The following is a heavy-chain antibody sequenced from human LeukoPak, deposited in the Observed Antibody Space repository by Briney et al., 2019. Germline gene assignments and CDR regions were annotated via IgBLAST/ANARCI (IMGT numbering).Heavy chain of an antibody. V-gene: IGHV1-8*01. CDR2: MNPNSGNT. Sequence: ASVKVSCKASGYTFTSYDINWVRQATGQGLERMGWMNPNSGNTGYAQKFQGRVTMTRNTSISTAYMELSSLRSEDTAVYYCARGYCSSTSCYLGAEYFQHWGQGTLVTVSS. J-gene: IGHJ1*01. D-gene: IGHD2-2*01. CDR1: GYTFTSYD. CDR3: ARGYCSSTSCYLGAEYFQH.